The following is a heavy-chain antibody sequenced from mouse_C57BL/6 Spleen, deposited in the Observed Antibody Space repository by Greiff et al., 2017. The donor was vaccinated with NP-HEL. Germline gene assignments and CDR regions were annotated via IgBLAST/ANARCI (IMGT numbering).Heavy chain of an antibody. CDR3: ARPFYYYGSREYFDV. D-gene: IGHD1-1*01. CDR1: GYTFTSYW. Sequence: QVHVKQPGAELVKPGASVKLSCKASGYTFTSYWMHWVKQRPGQGLEWIGMIHPNSGSTNYNEKFKSKATLTVDKSSSTAYMQLSSLTSEDSAVYYCARPFYYYGSREYFDVWGTGTTVTVSS. CDR2: IHPNSGST. J-gene: IGHJ1*03. V-gene: IGHV1-64*01.